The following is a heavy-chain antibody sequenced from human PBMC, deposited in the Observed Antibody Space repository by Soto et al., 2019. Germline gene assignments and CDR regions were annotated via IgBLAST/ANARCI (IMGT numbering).Heavy chain of an antibody. J-gene: IGHJ4*02. D-gene: IGHD2-15*01. Sequence: PSETLSLTCTVSGGSISSSSYYWGWIRQPPGKGLEWIGSIYYSGSTYYNPSLKSRVTISVDTSKNQFSLKLSSVTAADTAVYYCARHVQVVVAAGKTYWGQGTLVTVSS. V-gene: IGHV4-39*01. CDR2: IYYSGST. CDR3: ARHVQVVVAAGKTY. CDR1: GGSISSSSYY.